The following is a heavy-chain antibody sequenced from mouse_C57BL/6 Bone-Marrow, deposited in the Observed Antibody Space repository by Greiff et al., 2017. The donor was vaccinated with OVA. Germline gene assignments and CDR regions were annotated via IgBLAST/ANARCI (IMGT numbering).Heavy chain of an antibody. CDR1: GFSLTSYG. V-gene: IGHV2-2*01. J-gene: IGHJ1*03. CDR3: AEYYYGSSGYFDV. CDR2: IWRGGST. D-gene: IGHD1-1*01. Sequence: VQLVESGPGLVQPSQSLSITCTVSGFSLTSYGVHWVRQSPGKGLEWLGVIWRGGSTAYNAAFISRLSISKDNSKSQVFFKMNSLQADDTDIYYCAEYYYGSSGYFDVWGTGTTVTVSS.